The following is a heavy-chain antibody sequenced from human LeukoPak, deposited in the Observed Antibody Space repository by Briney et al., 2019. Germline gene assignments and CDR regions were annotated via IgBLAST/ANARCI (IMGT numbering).Heavy chain of an antibody. Sequence: SETLSLTCAVYGGSFSGYYWSWIRQPPGKGLEWIGEINHSGSTNYNPSLKSRVTISVDTSKNQFSLKLSSVTAADTAVYYCARHSSSFLFPFDPWGQGTLVTVSS. J-gene: IGHJ5*02. D-gene: IGHD6-6*01. V-gene: IGHV4-34*01. CDR3: ARHSSSFLFPFDP. CDR2: INHSGST. CDR1: GGSFSGYY.